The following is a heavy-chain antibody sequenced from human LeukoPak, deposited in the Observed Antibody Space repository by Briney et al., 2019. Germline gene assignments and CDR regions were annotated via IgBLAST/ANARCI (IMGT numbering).Heavy chain of an antibody. CDR2: ISGSGDST. CDR1: GFTFSSYG. J-gene: IGHJ3*02. D-gene: IGHD2-15*01. V-gene: IGHV3-23*01. CDR3: AKGGVVHAFDI. Sequence: GGTLRLSCAASGFTFSSYGMSWVRQAPGKGLEWVSAISGSGDSTYYADSVKGRFTISRDNSKNTLYLQMNSLRAEDTAVYYCAKGGVVHAFDIWGQGTMVTVSS.